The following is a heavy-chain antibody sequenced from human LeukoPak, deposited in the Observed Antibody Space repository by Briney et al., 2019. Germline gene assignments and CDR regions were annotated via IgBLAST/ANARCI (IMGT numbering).Heavy chain of an antibody. CDR1: GGSISSGDYY. Sequence: SETLSLTCTVSGGSISSGDYYWSWIRQPPGKGLEWIGYIYYSGSTYYNPSLKSRVTISVDTSKNQFSLKLSSVTAADTAVYYCARGNPLRYFDWLLSHYFDYWGQGTLVTVSS. V-gene: IGHV4-30-4*01. D-gene: IGHD3-9*01. CDR3: ARGNPLRYFDWLLSHYFDY. CDR2: IYYSGST. J-gene: IGHJ4*02.